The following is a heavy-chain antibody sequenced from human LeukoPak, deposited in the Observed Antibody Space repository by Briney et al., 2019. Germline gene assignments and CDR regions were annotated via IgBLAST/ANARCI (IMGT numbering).Heavy chain of an antibody. V-gene: IGHV3-9*01. CDR1: GFTFDDYA. CDR2: ISWNSGSI. J-gene: IGHJ4*02. CDR3: ARGGELLWSY. D-gene: IGHD2-2*01. Sequence: GGSLRLSCAASGFTFDDYAMHWVRQAPGKGLEWVSGISWNSGSIGYADSVKGRFTISRDNAKNSLYLQMNSLRVEDTGVYYCARGGELLWSYWGQGTLVTVSS.